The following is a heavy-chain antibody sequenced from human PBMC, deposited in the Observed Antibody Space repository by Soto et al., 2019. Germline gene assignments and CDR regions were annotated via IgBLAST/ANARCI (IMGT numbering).Heavy chain of an antibody. CDR1: GFTFSSYS. D-gene: IGHD2-15*01. J-gene: IGHJ4*02. CDR3: ARDTSSGGSCYSV. Sequence: EVQLVESGGGLVQPGGSLRLSCAASGFTFSSYSMNWVRQAPGKVLEWVSYISSSSSTIYYADSVKGRFTISRDNAKNSLYLQMNSLRAEDTAVYYCARDTSSGGSCYSVWGQGTLVTVSS. V-gene: IGHV3-48*01. CDR2: ISSSSSTI.